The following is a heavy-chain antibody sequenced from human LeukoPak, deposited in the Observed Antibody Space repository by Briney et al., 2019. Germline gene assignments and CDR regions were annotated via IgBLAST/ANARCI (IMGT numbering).Heavy chain of an antibody. CDR2: ISYDGSNK. Sequence: RSLRLSCAASGFTFSSYGMHWVRQAPGKGLEWVAVISYDGSNKYYADSVKGRFTISRDNSKNTLYLQMNSLRAEDTAVYYCAKPDWFDPWGQGTLVTVSS. CDR3: AKPDWFDP. CDR1: GFTFSSYG. J-gene: IGHJ5*02. V-gene: IGHV3-30*18.